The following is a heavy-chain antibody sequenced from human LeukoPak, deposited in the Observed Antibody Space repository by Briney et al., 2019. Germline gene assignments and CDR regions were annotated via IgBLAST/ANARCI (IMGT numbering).Heavy chain of an antibody. V-gene: IGHV3-30*12. CDR3: AKGYKKVGATGIDY. CDR1: GFIFGNSG. CDR2: ISYDGSNK. Sequence: GGSLRLSCTVSGFIFGNSGMHWVRQAPGKGPEWVAVISYDGSNKYYADSVKGRFTISRDNSKNTLYLQMNSLRAEDTAVYYCAKGYKKVGATGIDYWGQGTLVTVSS. D-gene: IGHD1-26*01. J-gene: IGHJ4*02.